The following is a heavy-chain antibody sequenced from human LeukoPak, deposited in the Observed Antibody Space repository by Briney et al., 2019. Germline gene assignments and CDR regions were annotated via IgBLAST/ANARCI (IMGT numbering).Heavy chain of an antibody. J-gene: IGHJ4*02. V-gene: IGHV3-74*01. D-gene: IGHD3-9*01. CDR1: GFPFSIYC. CDR3: ARRYRKYPYFHDS. Sequence: PGGSLRLSCAPSGFPFSIYCMHGVPHAPEGGLVCVSGINTDGSSKSYADSVKRPFTISRDNDKNTLYLQMNSLRAEDTDVYYCARRYRKYPYFHDSWGQGTLVTVSS. CDR2: INTDGSSK.